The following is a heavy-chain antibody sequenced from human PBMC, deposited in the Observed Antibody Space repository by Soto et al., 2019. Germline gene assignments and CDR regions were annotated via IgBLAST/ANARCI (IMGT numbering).Heavy chain of an antibody. D-gene: IGHD6-6*01. Sequence: VQLQESGPGLVKPSGTLSLTCAVSGGAISRSNWWSWVRQPPGKGLEWIGEIYHSGSTNYNPSRKSRVTISVDKSKNQFALKLSSVTAADTAVYYCARLPTLLWYSSSAEGDYWGQGTLVTVSS. CDR3: ARLPTLLWYSSSAEGDY. CDR1: GGAISRSNW. J-gene: IGHJ4*02. V-gene: IGHV4-4*02. CDR2: IYHSGST.